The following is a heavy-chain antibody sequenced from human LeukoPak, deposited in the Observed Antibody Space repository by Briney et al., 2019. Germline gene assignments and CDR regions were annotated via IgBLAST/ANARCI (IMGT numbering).Heavy chain of an antibody. CDR1: GFTFSSYS. Sequence: GGSLRLSCAASGFTFSSYSMNWVRQAPGKGLEWVSYISSSSGTIYYADSVKGRFTISRDNAKNSLYLQMNSLRAEDTAVYYCARDHPWPIVDYWGQGTLVTVSS. CDR2: ISSSSGTI. D-gene: IGHD2-15*01. V-gene: IGHV3-48*01. J-gene: IGHJ4*02. CDR3: ARDHPWPIVDY.